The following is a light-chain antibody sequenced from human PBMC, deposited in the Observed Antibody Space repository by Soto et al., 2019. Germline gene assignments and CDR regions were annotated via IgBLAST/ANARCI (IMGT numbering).Light chain of an antibody. CDR1: QPLNNN. CDR2: GAS. J-gene: IGKJ3*01. CDR3: QQYGSSLFT. Sequence: EIVMTQSPATLSVSPGDRATLSCRAGQPLNNNVAWYQHKPGQAPRLLIYGASTRATGISARFSGSGSGTEFTLTISSLQSEDFAVYYCQQYGSSLFTFGPGTKVDIK. V-gene: IGKV3-15*01.